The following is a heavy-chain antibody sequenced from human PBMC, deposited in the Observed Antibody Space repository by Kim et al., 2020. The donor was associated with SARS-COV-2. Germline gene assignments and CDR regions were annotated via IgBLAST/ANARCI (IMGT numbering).Heavy chain of an antibody. CDR3: ARYFGSGGSEFHH. CDR1: GFTFSAYA. Sequence: GGSLRLSCAASGFTFSAYAMSWVRQAPGKGLEWVSSISGNDDTTYYADSVKGRFIISRDNSNNALHLQMNSLRAEDTAVYYCARYFGSGGSEFHHWGQGTLVTVSS. CDR2: ISGNDDTT. V-gene: IGHV3-23*01. J-gene: IGHJ1*01. D-gene: IGHD2-15*01.